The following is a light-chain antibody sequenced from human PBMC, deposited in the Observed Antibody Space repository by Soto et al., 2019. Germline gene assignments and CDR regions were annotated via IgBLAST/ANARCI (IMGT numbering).Light chain of an antibody. CDR1: QSVSSF. Sequence: EVVLTQSPATLSLSPGERATLSCRASQSVSSFLAWYQQKPGQAPRLLIYDASNRAAGIPARFSGSGSGTDFTLTISSLEPEDFTVYYCQHRSDCPLTFGPGTKVDI. CDR3: QHRSDCPLT. V-gene: IGKV3-11*01. CDR2: DAS. J-gene: IGKJ3*01.